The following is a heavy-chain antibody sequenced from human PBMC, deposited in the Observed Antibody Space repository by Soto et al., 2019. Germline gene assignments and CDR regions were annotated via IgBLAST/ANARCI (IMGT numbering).Heavy chain of an antibody. D-gene: IGHD6-13*01. CDR1: GFTFSSYW. CDR3: ARNSLYSSSWSDYYYYGMDV. Sequence: GGSLRLSCAASGFTFSSYWMSWVRQAPGKGLEWVANIKQDGSEKYYVDSVKGRFTISRDNAKNSLYLQMNSLRAEDTAVYYCARNSLYSSSWSDYYYYGMDVWGQGTTVTVSS. J-gene: IGHJ6*02. CDR2: IKQDGSEK. V-gene: IGHV3-7*01.